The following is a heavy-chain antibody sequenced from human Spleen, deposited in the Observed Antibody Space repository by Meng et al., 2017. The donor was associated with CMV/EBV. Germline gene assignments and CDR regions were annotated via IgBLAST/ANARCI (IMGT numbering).Heavy chain of an antibody. D-gene: IGHD2-2*01. CDR2: INHSGTT. Sequence: SETLSLTCAVYGGSFSGYYWSWIRQPPGKGLEWIGEINHSGTTNYNPSLKSRITISVDTSKNQFSLKLSSVTAADTAVYYCAREIVVVVPAAIPWFDPWGQGTLVTVSS. J-gene: IGHJ5*02. CDR1: GGSFSGYY. CDR3: AREIVVVVPAAIPWFDP. V-gene: IGHV4-34*01.